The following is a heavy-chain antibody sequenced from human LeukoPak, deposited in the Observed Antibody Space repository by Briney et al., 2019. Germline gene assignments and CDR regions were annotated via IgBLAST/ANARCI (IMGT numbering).Heavy chain of an antibody. CDR1: GFTFSSYG. V-gene: IGHV3-33*01. D-gene: IGHD3-3*01. Sequence: AGSLSFSCAASGFTFSSYGMHWLRQAPGKGLEWVAVIWYDGSNKYYADSVKGRFTISRDNSKNTLYLQMNSLRAEDTAVYYCARALYYDFWSGYRDDAFDIWGQGTMVTVSS. CDR3: ARALYYDFWSGYRDDAFDI. J-gene: IGHJ3*02. CDR2: IWYDGSNK.